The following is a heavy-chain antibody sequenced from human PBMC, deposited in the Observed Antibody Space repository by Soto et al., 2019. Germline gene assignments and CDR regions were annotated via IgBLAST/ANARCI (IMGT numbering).Heavy chain of an antibody. CDR1: GYTFTSYA. Sequence: ASVKVSCKASGYTFTSYAMHWVRQAPGQGLEWMGWLSGYNGKTNYAQKLQGRVTLTTDTSTSTAYMELRSLRSDDTAVYYCARGVNYYDSSGSSWFDPWGQGALVTVSS. D-gene: IGHD3-22*01. J-gene: IGHJ5*02. V-gene: IGHV1-18*01. CDR3: ARGVNYYDSSGSSWFDP. CDR2: LSGYNGKT.